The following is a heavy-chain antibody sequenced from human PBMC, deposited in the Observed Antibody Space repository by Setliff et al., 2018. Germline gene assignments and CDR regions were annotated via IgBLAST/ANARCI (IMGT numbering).Heavy chain of an antibody. CDR2: IYHSGTT. Sequence: SETLSLTCAVSGGSISSPNWWNWVRQPPGKGLEWIGEIYHSGTTNYNPSLKSRVTMSVDKSRNQFSLRLTSVTAADTAIYYCARMSGFQYIDVWGKGTTVTVSS. CDR3: ARMSGFQYIDV. D-gene: IGHD3-3*01. V-gene: IGHV4-4*02. J-gene: IGHJ6*03. CDR1: GGSISSPNW.